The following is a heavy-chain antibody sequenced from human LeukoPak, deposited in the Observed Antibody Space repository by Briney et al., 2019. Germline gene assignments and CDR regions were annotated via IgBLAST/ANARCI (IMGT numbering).Heavy chain of an antibody. Sequence: GASVKVSCKASGYTFTSYGISWVRQAPGQGLEWMGWISAYNGNTNYAQKLQGRVTMTTDTSTSTAYMELRSLRSDDTAVYYCARDRVLKQWLVPNYYYYMDVWGKGTTVTVSS. D-gene: IGHD6-19*01. CDR3: ARDRVLKQWLVPNYYYYMDV. CDR1: GYTFTSYG. J-gene: IGHJ6*03. V-gene: IGHV1-18*01. CDR2: ISAYNGNT.